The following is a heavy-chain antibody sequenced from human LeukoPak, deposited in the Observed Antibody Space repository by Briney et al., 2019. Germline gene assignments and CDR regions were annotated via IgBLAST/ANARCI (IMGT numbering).Heavy chain of an antibody. V-gene: IGHV4-59*01. J-gene: IGHJ6*03. D-gene: IGHD5-12*01. CDR1: GGSISSYY. CDR2: IYYSGST. Sequence: SETLSLTCTVSGGSISSYYWSWIRQPPGKGLEWIGYIYYSGSTNYNPSLKSRVTISVDTSKNQFSLKLSSVTAADTAVYYCARGGMVATFGYYYYYMDVWGKGTTVTVSS. CDR3: ARGGMVATFGYYYYYMDV.